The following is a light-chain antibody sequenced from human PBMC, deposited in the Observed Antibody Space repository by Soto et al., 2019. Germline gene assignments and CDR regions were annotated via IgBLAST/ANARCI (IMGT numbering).Light chain of an antibody. CDR3: QQYGSSPST. Sequence: EIVLTQSPGTLSLSPGERATLSCRASQSVSSSYLAWYQQKPGQAPRLLIYSASSRATGIPDRFSGSGSGTDFTLTISRLEPEDFAVYYCQQYGSSPSTFGQGTKVDI. V-gene: IGKV3-20*01. CDR2: SAS. J-gene: IGKJ1*01. CDR1: QSVSSSY.